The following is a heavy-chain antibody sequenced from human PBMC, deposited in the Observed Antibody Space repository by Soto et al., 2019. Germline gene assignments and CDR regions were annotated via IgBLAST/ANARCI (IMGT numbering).Heavy chain of an antibody. D-gene: IGHD6-13*01. CDR1: GGSISSYY. V-gene: IGHV4-59*01. CDR3: ARDRHSSSWYRRAWFDP. Sequence: PSETLSLTCTVSGGSISSYYWSWIRQPPGKGLEWIGYIYYSGSTNYNPSLKSRVTISVDTSKNQFSLKLSSVTAADTAVYYCARDRHSSSWYRRAWFDPWGQGTLVTVS. J-gene: IGHJ5*02. CDR2: IYYSGST.